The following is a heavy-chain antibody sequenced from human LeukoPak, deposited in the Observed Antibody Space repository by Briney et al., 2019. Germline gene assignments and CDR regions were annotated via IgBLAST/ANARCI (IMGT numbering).Heavy chain of an antibody. J-gene: IGHJ6*03. Sequence: GGSLRLSCAASGFTFSTYAMNWVRQAPGKGLEWVSVISGSGGSTYYADSVQGRFTISRDNAKNSLYLQMNSLRAEDTAVYYCARVNYDFWSGYYEYYYYYYYMDVWGKGTTVTVSS. V-gene: IGHV3-23*01. CDR2: ISGSGGST. CDR1: GFTFSTYA. CDR3: ARVNYDFWSGYYEYYYYYYYMDV. D-gene: IGHD3-3*01.